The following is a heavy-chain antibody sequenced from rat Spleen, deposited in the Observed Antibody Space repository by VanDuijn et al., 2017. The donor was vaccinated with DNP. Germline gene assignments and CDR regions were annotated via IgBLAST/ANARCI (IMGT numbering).Heavy chain of an antibody. J-gene: IGHJ3*01. CDR2: ISSGGST. V-gene: IGHV2-6*01. CDR1: GYSLTRYT. CDR3: ARDVVGGGFAY. Sequence: QVQLKESGPGLVQPSQTLSLTCTVSGYSLTRYTVSWVRQPPGKGLEWIATISSGGSTYYNSALKSRLSISRDTSKSQVFLEMNGLQTEDTATYYCARDVVGGGFAYWGQGTLVTVSS. D-gene: IGHD1-12*01.